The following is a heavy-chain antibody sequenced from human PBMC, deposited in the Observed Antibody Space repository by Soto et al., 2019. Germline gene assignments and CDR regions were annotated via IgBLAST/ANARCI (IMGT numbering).Heavy chain of an antibody. J-gene: IGHJ3*02. CDR3: ARGALPMPDMGGAFDI. D-gene: IGHD3-16*01. Sequence: SVKVSCKASGGTFSSYAISWVRQAPGQGLEWMGGIIPIFGTANYAQKFQGRVTITADKSTSTAYMELSSLRSEDTAVYYCARGALPMPDMGGAFDIWGQGTMVTVSS. CDR1: GGTFSSYA. CDR2: IIPIFGTA. V-gene: IGHV1-69*06.